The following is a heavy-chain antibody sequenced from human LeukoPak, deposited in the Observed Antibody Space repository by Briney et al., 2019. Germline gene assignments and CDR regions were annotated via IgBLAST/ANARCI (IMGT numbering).Heavy chain of an antibody. CDR1: GGSISSYY. Sequence: SETLSLTCTVSGGSISSYYWSWIRQPPGKGLEWIGYTYYSGSTNYNPSLKSRVTISVDTSKNQFSLKLSSVTAADTAVYYCARTSRFLEWLSPFDYWGQGTLVTVSS. J-gene: IGHJ4*02. CDR2: TYYSGST. CDR3: ARTSRFLEWLSPFDY. D-gene: IGHD3-3*01. V-gene: IGHV4-59*01.